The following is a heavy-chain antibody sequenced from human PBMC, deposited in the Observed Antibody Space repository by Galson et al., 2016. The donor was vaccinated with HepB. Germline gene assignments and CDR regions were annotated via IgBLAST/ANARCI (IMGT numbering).Heavy chain of an antibody. CDR2: ISGSGGST. D-gene: IGHD3-3*01. CDR3: AKVKTGGDYDFSILDY. J-gene: IGHJ4*02. V-gene: IGHV3-23*01. CDR1: GFTFSSYA. Sequence: SLRLSCAASGFTFSSYAMSWVRQAPGKGLEWVSAISGSGGSTYYADSVKGRFTISRDNSKNTLYLQMNSLRAEDTAVYDCAKVKTGGDYDFSILDYWGQGTLVTVSS.